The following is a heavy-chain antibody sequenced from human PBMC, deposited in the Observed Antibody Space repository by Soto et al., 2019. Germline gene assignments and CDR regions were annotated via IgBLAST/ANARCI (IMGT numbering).Heavy chain of an antibody. Sequence: ASVRVSCKASGCTFTGYYMHWVRQAPGQGLEWMGWINPNSGGTNYAQKFQGRVTMTRDTSISTAYMELSRLRSDDTAVYYCARAYYPTYYYDSSGYYPFDPWGQGTLVTSPQ. D-gene: IGHD3-22*01. V-gene: IGHV1-2*02. CDR1: GCTFTGYY. CDR2: INPNSGGT. J-gene: IGHJ5*02. CDR3: ARAYYPTYYYDSSGYYPFDP.